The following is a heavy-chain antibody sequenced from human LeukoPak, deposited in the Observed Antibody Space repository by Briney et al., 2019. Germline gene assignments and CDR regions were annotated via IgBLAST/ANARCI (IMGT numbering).Heavy chain of an antibody. Sequence: ASVKVSCKASGYTFTSYYMHWVRQAPGQGLEWMGIINPSGGSTSYAQKFQGRVTMTEDTSTDTAYMELSSLRSEDTAVYYCATDLRAAVGYWGQGTLVTVSS. CDR2: INPSGGST. CDR3: ATDLRAAVGY. J-gene: IGHJ4*02. CDR1: GYTFTSYY. V-gene: IGHV1-46*01.